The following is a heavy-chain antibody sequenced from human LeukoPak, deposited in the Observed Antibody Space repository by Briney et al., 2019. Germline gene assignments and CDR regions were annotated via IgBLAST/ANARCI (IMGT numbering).Heavy chain of an antibody. CDR2: IKQDGREK. CDR3: AKDMRPYSGDRSFLFDQ. D-gene: IGHD1-26*01. J-gene: IGHJ4*02. Sequence: GGSLRLSCAASGFTFSSYWMSWVRQAPGKGLEWVANIKQDGREKYYVDSAMGRFTISRDNAKNSLYLQMNSLITEDTAIYYCAKDMRPYSGDRSFLFDQWGQGTLVIVSS. CDR1: GFTFSSYW. V-gene: IGHV3-7*04.